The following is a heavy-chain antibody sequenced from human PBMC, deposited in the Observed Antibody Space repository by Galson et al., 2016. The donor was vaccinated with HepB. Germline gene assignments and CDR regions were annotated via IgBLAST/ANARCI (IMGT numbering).Heavy chain of an antibody. J-gene: IGHJ4*02. V-gene: IGHV4-61*02. CDR3: AHEGVGFTALQH. CDR1: DGSIRRDNYY. D-gene: IGHD3-16*01. CDR2: VYTGGGT. Sequence: LSLTCTVSDGSIRRDNYYWSWIRQSAGKGLEWIGRVYTGGGTTYNPYFRSRVIMSLDTSKNQFSLDLTSVTAADTALYFCAHEGVGFTALQHWGQGILVTVSS.